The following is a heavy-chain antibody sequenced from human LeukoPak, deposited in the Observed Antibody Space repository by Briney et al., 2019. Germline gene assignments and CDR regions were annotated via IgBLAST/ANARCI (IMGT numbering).Heavy chain of an antibody. J-gene: IGHJ4*02. CDR2: MSGSGGST. CDR3: AKTRGYSYGYCDY. D-gene: IGHD5-18*01. V-gene: IGHV3-23*01. Sequence: GGSLRPSCAPSGFTFTTYAMGWVRQAPGKGLEWVSAMSGSGGSTYYADSVKGRFTISRDNSKNTLYLEMNSLRAEDTAVYYCAKTRGYSYGYCDYWGQGTLVTVSS. CDR1: GFTFTTYA.